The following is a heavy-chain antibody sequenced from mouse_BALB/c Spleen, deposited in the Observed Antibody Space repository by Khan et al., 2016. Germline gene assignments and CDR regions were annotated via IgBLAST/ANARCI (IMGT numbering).Heavy chain of an antibody. V-gene: IGHV3-2*02. CDR1: CYSITSDYA. CDR2: ISYSGST. J-gene: IGHJ3*01. Sequence: VQLQESGPGLVKPSQSLSLTCTVTCYSITSDYAWNWIRQFPGNKLEWMGYISYSGSTSYNPSLKSRISITRDTSKNQFFLQLNSVTTEDTATYYCARLGPYWGQGTLVTVSA. D-gene: IGHD4-1*01. CDR3: ARLGPY.